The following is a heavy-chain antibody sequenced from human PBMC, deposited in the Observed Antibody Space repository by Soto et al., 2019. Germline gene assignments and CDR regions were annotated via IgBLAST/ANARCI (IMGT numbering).Heavy chain of an antibody. Sequence: LRLSCSASGFSFSISPMHWVRQAPGKGPEWVALISYDGTNKFYADSVKGRFTISRDNSKSTLYLQVDSLRPEDAAVYYCARDPKTSGGQHWAFNYFDSWGQGTLVTVSS. J-gene: IGHJ4*02. CDR2: ISYDGTNK. CDR1: GFSFSISP. D-gene: IGHD7-27*01. V-gene: IGHV3-30-3*01. CDR3: ARDPKTSGGQHWAFNYFDS.